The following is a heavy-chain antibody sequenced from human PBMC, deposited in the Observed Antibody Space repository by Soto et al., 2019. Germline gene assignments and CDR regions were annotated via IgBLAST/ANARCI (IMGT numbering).Heavy chain of an antibody. CDR2: INPSGGST. V-gene: IGHV1-46*03. CDR3: AREDGSGSYIGY. J-gene: IGHJ4*02. D-gene: IGHD3-10*01. Sequence: GASVKVSCKASGYTFTSYGISWVRQAPGQGLEWMGIINPSGGSTSYAQKFQGRVTMTRDTSTSTVYMELSSLRSEDTAVYYCAREDGSGSYIGYWGQGTLVTVSS. CDR1: GYTFTSYG.